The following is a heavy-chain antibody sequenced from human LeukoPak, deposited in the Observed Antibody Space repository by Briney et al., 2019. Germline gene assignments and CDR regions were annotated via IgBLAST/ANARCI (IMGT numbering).Heavy chain of an antibody. J-gene: IGHJ4*02. CDR1: GFTVSSSY. V-gene: IGHV3-53*01. D-gene: IGHD2-15*01. CDR3: AREVVSTPSYFDS. CDR2: FYRGDSA. Sequence: GGSLRLSCAASGFTVSSSYMYWVRQAPGKGLEWVSFFYRGDSAYYAESVRGRFTISRDNSKNTLYLLMNSLIPEDTAVYYCAREVVSTPSYFDSWGQGTLVTVSS.